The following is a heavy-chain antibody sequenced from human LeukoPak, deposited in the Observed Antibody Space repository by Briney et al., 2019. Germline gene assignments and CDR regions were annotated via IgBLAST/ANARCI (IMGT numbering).Heavy chain of an antibody. Sequence: GESLQISCQGSGYSFTDYWINWVRPLPGKGLEWMGIIYPGDSDTRYSPSFQGQVTISADKSISTAYLQWSSLKASDTAMYYCARGRYGGYGFDYWGQGTLDTVSS. CDR1: GYSFTDYW. CDR3: ARGRYGGYGFDY. V-gene: IGHV5-51*01. CDR2: IYPGDSDT. D-gene: IGHD5-12*01. J-gene: IGHJ4*02.